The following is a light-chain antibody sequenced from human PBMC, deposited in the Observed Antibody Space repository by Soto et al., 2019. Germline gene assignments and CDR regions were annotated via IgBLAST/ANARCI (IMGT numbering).Light chain of an antibody. CDR1: QSVSSY. CDR3: QQRSNWPPIT. CDR2: DAS. J-gene: IGKJ5*01. Sequence: EIGLTQSPSTPSLSPGERATLSCRASQSVSSYLSWYQQKPRQAPRLLIYDASNRATGTPARFSGSGSGTDCTLTIISREPEEFAVYYCQQRSNWPPITFGQGTRLEIK. V-gene: IGKV3-11*01.